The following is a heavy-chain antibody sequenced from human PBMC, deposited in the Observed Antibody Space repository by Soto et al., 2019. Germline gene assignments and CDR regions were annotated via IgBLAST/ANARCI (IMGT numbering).Heavy chain of an antibody. D-gene: IGHD3-10*01. CDR2: MFHSGSA. J-gene: IGHJ5*02. CDR3: ARGKRGIRYYGSGTSDWLDP. V-gene: IGHV4-30-2*01. Sequence: PSETLSLTCAVSGGSISSGDYSWSWIRQPPGKGLEWIGYMFHSGSAYYKPSLKSRVTISVDRSKNQFSLKLTSLTAADTAVYYFARGKRGIRYYGSGTSDWLDPWGQGTLVTVSS. CDR1: GGSISSGDYS.